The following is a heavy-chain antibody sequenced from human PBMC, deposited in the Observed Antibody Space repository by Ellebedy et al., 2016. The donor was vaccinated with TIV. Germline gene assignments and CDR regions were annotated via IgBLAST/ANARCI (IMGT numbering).Heavy chain of an antibody. Sequence: GESLKISCVASGFSFSSYWMSWVRQVPGKGPEWVANIKQDGSEKYYVDSVKGRFTISRDNAKNSLFLEMSSLRVDDTAVYYCVRGKIEGATTLDYWGQGTLVTISA. CDR3: VRGKIEGATTLDY. V-gene: IGHV3-7*03. CDR1: GFSFSSYW. D-gene: IGHD1-26*01. CDR2: IKQDGSEK. J-gene: IGHJ4*02.